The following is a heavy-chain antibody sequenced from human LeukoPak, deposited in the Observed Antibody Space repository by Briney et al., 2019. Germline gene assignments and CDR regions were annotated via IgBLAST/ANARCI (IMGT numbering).Heavy chain of an antibody. V-gene: IGHV4-61*08. J-gene: IGHJ4*02. Sequence: PRGTLSVTCTVSCGYISSVVYYRSWLRQPPGTGLEWIGYIYYGGSTNYNPSLKSRVTISVDTSKNQFSLKLSSVTAADTAVYYCARSRSVPYYFDYWGQGTLVTVSS. CDR2: IYYGGST. D-gene: IGHD6-25*01. CDR1: CGYISSVVYY. CDR3: ARSRSVPYYFDY.